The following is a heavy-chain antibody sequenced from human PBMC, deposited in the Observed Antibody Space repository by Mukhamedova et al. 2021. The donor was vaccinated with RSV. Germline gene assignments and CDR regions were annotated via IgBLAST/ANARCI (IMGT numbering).Heavy chain of an antibody. V-gene: IGHV3-30*04. Sequence: GLEWVAVISYDGSNKYYADSVKGRFTISRDNSKNTLYLQMNSLRAEDTAVDYCARTGELSGYFDYWGQGTLVTVSS. D-gene: IGHD3-16*02. CDR3: ARTGELSGYFDY. J-gene: IGHJ4*02. CDR2: ISYDGSNK.